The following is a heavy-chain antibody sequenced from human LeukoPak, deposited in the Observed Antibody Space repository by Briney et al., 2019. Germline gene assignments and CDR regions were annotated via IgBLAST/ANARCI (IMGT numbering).Heavy chain of an antibody. D-gene: IGHD5-12*01. J-gene: IGHJ4*02. V-gene: IGHV4-59*01. Sequence: SETLSLTCTVSGGSISSYYWSWIRQPPGKGLECIGYIYFSGSTNYSPLLKSRVTISVDTSKNQFSLKLTSVTAADTAVYYCARLRYSGYVKYYFDYWGQGTLVTVSS. CDR1: GGSISSYY. CDR3: ARLRYSGYVKYYFDY. CDR2: IYFSGST.